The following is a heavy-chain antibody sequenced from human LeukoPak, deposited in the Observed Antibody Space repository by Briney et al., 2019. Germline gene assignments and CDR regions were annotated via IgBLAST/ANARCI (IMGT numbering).Heavy chain of an antibody. CDR1: GYTFTSYD. V-gene: IGHV1-8*01. CDR3: AARHRTGYFDY. D-gene: IGHD1-1*01. CDR2: MNPNSGNT. Sequence: ASVKVSCKASGYTFTSYDINRVRQATGQGLEWMGWMNPNSGNTGYAQKFQSRVTMTRNTSISTAYMELSSLRSEDTAVYYCAARHRTGYFDYWGQGTLVTVSS. J-gene: IGHJ4*02.